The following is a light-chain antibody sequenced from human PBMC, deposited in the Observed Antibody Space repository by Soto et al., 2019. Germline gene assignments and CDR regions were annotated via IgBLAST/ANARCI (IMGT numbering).Light chain of an antibody. V-gene: IGLV2-14*01. CDR1: SSDVGGYDY. CDR2: DVN. CDR3: SSYTSSSTPLYV. Sequence: QSVLTQPASVSGSPGQSITISCTGTSSDVGGYDYVSWYQQHPGKAPKLMIYDVNNRPSVVSNRFSGSKSGNTASLTISVLQAEDEADYYCSSYTSSSTPLYVFGTGTKVTVL. J-gene: IGLJ1*01.